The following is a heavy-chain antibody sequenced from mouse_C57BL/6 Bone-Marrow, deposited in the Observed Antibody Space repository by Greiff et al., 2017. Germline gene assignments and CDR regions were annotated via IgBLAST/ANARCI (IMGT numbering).Heavy chain of an antibody. CDR3: ARRRGLGLRRGSWFAY. J-gene: IGHJ3*01. Sequence: EVQLQQSGPVLVKPGASVKMSCKASGYTFTDYYMNWVKQSHGKSLEWIGVINPYNGGTSYNQKFKGKATLTVDKSSSPAYMELNSLTSEDSAVYYCARRRGLGLRRGSWFAYWGQGTLVTVSA. CDR1: GYTFTDYY. CDR2: INPYNGGT. D-gene: IGHD2-4*01. V-gene: IGHV1-19*01.